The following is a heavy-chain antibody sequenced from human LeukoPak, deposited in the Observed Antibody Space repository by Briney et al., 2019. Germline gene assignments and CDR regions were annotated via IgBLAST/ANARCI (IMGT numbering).Heavy chain of an antibody. Sequence: SETLSLTCAVYGESFSGYYWSWIRQPAGKGLEWIGRIDTSGNTNYKPSLKSRVTMSVDTSKNQFSLKLSSVTAADTAVYYCARVSSSWYQDWYFDLWGRGTLVTVSS. CDR1: GESFSGYY. CDR2: IDTSGNT. V-gene: IGHV4-59*10. D-gene: IGHD6-13*01. J-gene: IGHJ2*01. CDR3: ARVSSSWYQDWYFDL.